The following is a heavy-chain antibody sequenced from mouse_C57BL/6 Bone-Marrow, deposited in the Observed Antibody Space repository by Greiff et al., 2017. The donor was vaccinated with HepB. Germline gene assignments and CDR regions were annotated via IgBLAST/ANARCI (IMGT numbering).Heavy chain of an antibody. V-gene: IGHV1-64*01. D-gene: IGHD2-4*01. Sequence: QVHVKQPGAELVKPGASVKLSCKASGYTFTSYWMHWVKQRPGQGLEWIGMIHPNSGSTNYNEKFKSKATLTVDKSSSTAYMQLSSLTSEDSAVYYCARKDDYDVGWGQGTTLTVSS. CDR3: ARKDDYDVG. CDR1: GYTFTSYW. J-gene: IGHJ2*01. CDR2: IHPNSGST.